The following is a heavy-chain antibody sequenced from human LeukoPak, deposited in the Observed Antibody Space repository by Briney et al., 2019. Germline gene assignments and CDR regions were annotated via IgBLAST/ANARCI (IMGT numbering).Heavy chain of an antibody. CDR1: GFTFSSYA. D-gene: IGHD6-19*01. CDR2: ISYDGSNK. CDR3: ARDHGSGWYYFDY. V-gene: IGHV3-30-3*01. Sequence: GGSLRLSCAASGFTFSSYAMPWVRQAPGKGLEWVAVISYDGSNKYYADSVKGRFTISRDNSKNTLYLQMNSLRAEDTAVYYCARDHGSGWYYFDYWGQGTLVTVSS. J-gene: IGHJ4*02.